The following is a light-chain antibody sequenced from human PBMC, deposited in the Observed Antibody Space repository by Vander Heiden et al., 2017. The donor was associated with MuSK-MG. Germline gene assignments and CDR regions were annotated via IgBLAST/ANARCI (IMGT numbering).Light chain of an antibody. J-gene: IGKJ4*01. V-gene: IGKV1-33*01. Sequence: DIQMTQSPSSLSASVGDRVTITCQASQDISNYLNWYQQKPGKAPKLLIYDASNLETGVPSRFSASGPGTDFTFTISSLQPEDLATYYCQRDADLLRSFGGGTKVEIK. CDR3: QRDADLLRS. CDR1: QDISNY. CDR2: DAS.